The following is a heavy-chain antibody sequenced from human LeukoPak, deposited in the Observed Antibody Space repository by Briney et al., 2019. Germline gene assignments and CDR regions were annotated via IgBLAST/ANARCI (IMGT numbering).Heavy chain of an antibody. CDR2: INPNSGDT. J-gene: IGHJ4*01. V-gene: IGHV1-2*02. CDR3: AREGSGYTYGRGSYFDY. CDR1: GYTLTVYY. D-gene: IGHD5-18*01. Sequence: ASVNVSCKASGYTLTVYYIHWVRQAPGQGLEWMGWINPNSGDTNFAQKFQGRVTMTRDTSISTAYMDLSGLRPDDTAVYYCAREGSGYTYGRGSYFDYWGHGILVTVSS.